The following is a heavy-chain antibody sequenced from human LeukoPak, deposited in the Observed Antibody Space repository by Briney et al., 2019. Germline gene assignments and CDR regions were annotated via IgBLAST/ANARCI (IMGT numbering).Heavy chain of an antibody. CDR3: TGPGGGGSHMAFDP. CDR2: ISGDGSNR. Sequence: GGSLRLYCAASGFTFSSYWMHWVRQSPGKGLVWVSCISGDGSNRRYADSVKGRFTVSRDNAKDTLYLQLDSLRVEDTAVYYCTGPGGGGSHMAFDPWGQGTLVTVSS. V-gene: IGHV3-74*01. J-gene: IGHJ5*02. D-gene: IGHD2-15*01. CDR1: GFTFSSYW.